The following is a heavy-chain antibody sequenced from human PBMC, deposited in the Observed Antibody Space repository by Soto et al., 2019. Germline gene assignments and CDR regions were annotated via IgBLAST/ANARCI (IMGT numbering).Heavy chain of an antibody. CDR2: IIPIFGTA. CDR1: GGTFSSYA. V-gene: IGHV1-69*13. D-gene: IGHD2-15*01. J-gene: IGHJ4*02. Sequence: SVKVSCKASGGTFSSYAISWVRQAPGQGLEWMGGIIPIFGTANYAQKFQGRVTITADESTSTAYMELSSLRSEDTAVYYCARDSGYCSGGSCSAAWRFDYWGQGTLVTVSS. CDR3: ARDSGYCSGGSCSAAWRFDY.